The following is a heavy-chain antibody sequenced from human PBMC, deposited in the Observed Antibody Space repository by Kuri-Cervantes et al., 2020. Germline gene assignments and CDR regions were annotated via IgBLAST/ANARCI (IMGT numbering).Heavy chain of an antibody. CDR2: INPSGGST. Sequence: ASVKVSCKASGYTFTSYCMHWVRQAPGQGLEWMGIINPSGGSTSYAQKFQGRVTMTRDTSTSTVYMELSSLRSEDTAVYYCAGDPGYQYSDHVEYYLDVWGEGTTVTVSS. J-gene: IGHJ6*03. CDR1: GYTFTSYC. V-gene: IGHV1-46*01. CDR3: AGDPGYQYSDHVEYYLDV. D-gene: IGHD4-17*01.